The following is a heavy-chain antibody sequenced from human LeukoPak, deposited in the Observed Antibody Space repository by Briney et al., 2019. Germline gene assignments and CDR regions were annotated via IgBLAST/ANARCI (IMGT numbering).Heavy chain of an antibody. CDR3: ARHRYSSSQDAFDI. CDR2: VDPSDSYT. V-gene: IGHV5-10-1*01. Sequence: GESLKISCKGSGYSFTSYWISWVRQMPGKGLEWMGRVDPSDSYTNYSPSFQGHVTISADKSISTAYLQWSSLKASDTAMYYCARHRYSSSQDAFDIWGQGTMVTVSS. CDR1: GYSFTSYW. D-gene: IGHD6-13*01. J-gene: IGHJ3*02.